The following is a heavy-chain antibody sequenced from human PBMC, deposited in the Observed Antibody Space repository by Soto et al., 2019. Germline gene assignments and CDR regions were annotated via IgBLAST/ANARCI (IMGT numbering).Heavy chain of an antibody. Sequence: NPSETLSLTCSVSGGSINSGRSSWNWIRQSPGKGLEWIAYIYHSGSTYYNPSLKSRVTISVDRSENQFSLKLTSVTAADTAVYFCARVLQHSSWVGDDWGPGTLVTVSS. CDR3: ARVLQHSSWVGDD. J-gene: IGHJ4*02. D-gene: IGHD6-13*01. CDR2: IYHSGST. CDR1: GGSINSGRSS. V-gene: IGHV4-30-2*06.